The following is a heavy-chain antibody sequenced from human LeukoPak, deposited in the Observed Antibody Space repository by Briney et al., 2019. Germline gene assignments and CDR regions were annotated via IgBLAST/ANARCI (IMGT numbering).Heavy chain of an antibody. D-gene: IGHD6-19*01. J-gene: IGHJ4*02. Sequence: PGGTLRLSCAASGVTFSTYEMSWVRQAPGKGLEWVSYISSSGATIYYADSVKGRFTISRDNANNSLYLQMNTVRAEDTAVYYCARGTYSSGWYHYWGQGTLVTVSS. CDR2: ISSSGATI. V-gene: IGHV3-48*03. CDR3: ARGTYSSGWYHY. CDR1: GVTFSTYE.